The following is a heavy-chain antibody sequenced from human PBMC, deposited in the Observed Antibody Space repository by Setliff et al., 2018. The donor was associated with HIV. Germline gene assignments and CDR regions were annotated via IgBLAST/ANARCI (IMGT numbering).Heavy chain of an antibody. V-gene: IGHV4-38-2*01. D-gene: IGHD3-3*01. Sequence: SETLSLTCDVSGFSIRSRYYWGWIRQPPGNGLEWIGSIYHTGSTYYKPSLKSRVTISVDTSKNQFSLRLSSVAAGDTAVYYCARSIVPVASGYCYFEYWGQGTLVTVSS. CDR3: ARSIVPVASGYCYFEY. J-gene: IGHJ4*02. CDR2: IYHTGST. CDR1: GFSIRSRYY.